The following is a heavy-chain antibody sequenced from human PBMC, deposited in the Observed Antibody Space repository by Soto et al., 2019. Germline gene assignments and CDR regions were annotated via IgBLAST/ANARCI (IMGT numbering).Heavy chain of an antibody. CDR1: GISFSRSA. D-gene: IGHD1-1*01. CDR2: ISGSGVST. V-gene: IGHV3-23*01. CDR3: AKDRTGMPF. Sequence: EVQLLESGGGLVQPGGSLRLSCAASGISFSRSAMTWVRQAPGEGLEWVSAISGSGVSTYYAESVQGRFTISRDNSKNTLYLQMNSLSVDGTAVYYCAKDRTGMPFWGQGTLVTVSS. J-gene: IGHJ4*02.